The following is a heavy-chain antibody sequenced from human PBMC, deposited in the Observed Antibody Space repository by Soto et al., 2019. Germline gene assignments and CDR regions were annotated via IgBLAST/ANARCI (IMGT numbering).Heavy chain of an antibody. J-gene: IGHJ4*02. CDR3: ARDAPGVAPY. CDR2: INYRGST. V-gene: IGHV4-31*03. D-gene: IGHD2-2*01. CDR1: GGSINSGDSY. Sequence: QVQLQESGPGLVRPSQTLSLICTVSGGSINSGDSYWNWIRQHPEKGLEWIGNINYRGSTFYNPSLKSRIILSVDTSKNQSSLKLSSVTAADTAVYFCARDAPGVAPYWGQGTLVTVSS.